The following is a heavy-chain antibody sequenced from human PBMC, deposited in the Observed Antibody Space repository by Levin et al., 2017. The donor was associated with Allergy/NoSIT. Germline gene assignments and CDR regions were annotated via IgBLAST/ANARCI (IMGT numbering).Heavy chain of an antibody. D-gene: IGHD1/OR15-1a*01. CDR2: LSGSGDIT. CDR1: GFTFSKYA. V-gene: IGHV3-23*01. J-gene: IGHJ6*02. CDR3: AKEGLDQYYYYYYGMDV. Sequence: GGSLRLSCAASGFTFSKYAMNWVRQAPGKGLEWVSALSGSGDITYYADSVKGRFTISRDNSKNTLYLQMSSLRAEDTAVYYCAKEGLDQYYYYYYGMDVWGQGTTVTVSS.